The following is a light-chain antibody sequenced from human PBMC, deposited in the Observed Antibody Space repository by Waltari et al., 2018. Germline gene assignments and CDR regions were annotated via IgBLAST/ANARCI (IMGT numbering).Light chain of an antibody. V-gene: IGLV1-40*01. CDR2: GNS. Sequence: QRVTISCTGSSSNIGAGYDVHWYQQLPGTAPKLLIYGNSNRPSGVPDRFSGSKSGTSASLAITRLQAEDEADYYCQSYDSSLSGPKVFGGGTKLTVL. CDR3: QSYDSSLSGPKV. CDR1: SSNIGAGYD. J-gene: IGLJ2*01.